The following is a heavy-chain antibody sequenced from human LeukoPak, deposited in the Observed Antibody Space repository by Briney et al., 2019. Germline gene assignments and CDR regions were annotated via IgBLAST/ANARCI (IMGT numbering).Heavy chain of an antibody. CDR3: TSIPGYSYGPFDY. V-gene: IGHV3-49*03. J-gene: IGHJ4*02. CDR2: IGSKAYGGTT. Sequence: GGSLRLSCTASGFTFGDYAMSWFRQAPGKGLEWVSLIGSKAYGGTTEYAASVKGRFTISRDDSKSIAYLQMNSLKTEDTAVYYCTSIPGYSYGPFDYWGQGTLVTVSS. CDR1: GFTFGDYA. D-gene: IGHD5-18*01.